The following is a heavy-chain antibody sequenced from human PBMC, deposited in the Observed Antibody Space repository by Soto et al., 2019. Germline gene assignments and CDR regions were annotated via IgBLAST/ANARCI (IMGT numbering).Heavy chain of an antibody. Sequence: GGSLRLSFAVSGLNVMSYWMSWVRQAPGKGLEWVASVKEDGSELYYLHSVRGRFSISRDSAGNALHLTMNYLSAEDTGVYFCARDIGFDYVNWGQGIPVTVSS. CDR3: ARDIGFDYVN. CDR1: GLNVMSYW. J-gene: IGHJ4*02. CDR2: VKEDGSEL. V-gene: IGHV3-7*01. D-gene: IGHD3-16*01.